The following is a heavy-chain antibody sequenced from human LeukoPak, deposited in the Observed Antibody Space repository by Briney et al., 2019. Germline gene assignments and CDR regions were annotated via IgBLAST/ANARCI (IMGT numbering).Heavy chain of an antibody. CDR1: GGSISSYY. CDR2: IYYSGST. CDR3: ARGRGSSSWYWVY. Sequence: PSETLSLTCTVSGGSISSYYWSWIRQPPGKGLEWIGYIYYSGSTYYNPSLKSRVTISVDTSKNQFSLKLSSVTAADTAVYYCARGRGSSSWYWVYWGQGTLVTVSS. V-gene: IGHV4-59*12. J-gene: IGHJ4*02. D-gene: IGHD6-13*01.